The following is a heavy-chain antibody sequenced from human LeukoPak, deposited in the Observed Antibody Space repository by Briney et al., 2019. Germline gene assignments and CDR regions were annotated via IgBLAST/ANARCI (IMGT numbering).Heavy chain of an antibody. CDR2: ISWNSGSI. CDR3: ARDYTGYFP. J-gene: IGHJ5*02. Sequence: PGGSLRLSCAGSGFIFNNYAMHWVRQPPGKGLERVSGISWNSGSIDYADSVKGRFTISRDNAKNSLYLQMNSLRAEDTAVYYCARDYTGYFPWGQGTLVIVSS. CDR1: GFIFNNYA. D-gene: IGHD3-9*01. V-gene: IGHV3-9*01.